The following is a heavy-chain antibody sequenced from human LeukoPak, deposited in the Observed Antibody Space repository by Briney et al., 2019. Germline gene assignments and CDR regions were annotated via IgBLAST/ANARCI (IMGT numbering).Heavy chain of an antibody. CDR1: GGTFSSYS. Sequence: SVKVSCKASGGTFSSYSISWVRQAPRQGLEWMGGIIPIFDTADYAQKFQGRVTITADESTSTAYMELSSLRSEDTAVFYCARISLGAIWGYYYGMDVWGQGTTVTVSS. CDR3: ARISLGAIWGYYYGMDV. D-gene: IGHD1-26*01. CDR2: IIPIFDTA. J-gene: IGHJ6*02. V-gene: IGHV1-69*13.